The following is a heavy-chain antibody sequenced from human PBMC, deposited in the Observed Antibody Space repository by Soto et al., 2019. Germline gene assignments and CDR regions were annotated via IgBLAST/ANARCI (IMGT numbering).Heavy chain of an antibody. D-gene: IGHD1-1*01. J-gene: IGHJ5*02. CDR1: GGTFSSYA. CDR2: IIPIFGTA. CDR3: ARGQIGLRNDVEWFDP. Sequence: QVQLVQSGAEVKKPGSSVKVSCKASGGTFSSYAISWVRQAPGQGLEWMGGIIPIFGTANYAQKFQGRVTITADEPTSTAYMERSSLRSEDTAVYYCARGQIGLRNDVEWFDPWGQGTLVTVSS. V-gene: IGHV1-69*12.